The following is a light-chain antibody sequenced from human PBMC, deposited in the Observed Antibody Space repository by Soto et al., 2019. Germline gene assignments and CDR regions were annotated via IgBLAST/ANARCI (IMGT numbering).Light chain of an antibody. V-gene: IGKV3-11*01. Sequence: EIVLTQSPATLSLSPGERATLSCRASQSVSSYLARYQQKPGQVHRLLVYDASNRATGIPARFSGSGSGTDFTPTISSLEPEDFAVYYCQQRSNWPTWTFGQGTKVDIK. CDR2: DAS. J-gene: IGKJ1*01. CDR3: QQRSNWPTWT. CDR1: QSVSSY.